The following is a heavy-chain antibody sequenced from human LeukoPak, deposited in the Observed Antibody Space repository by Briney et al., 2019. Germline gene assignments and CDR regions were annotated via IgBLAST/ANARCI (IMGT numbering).Heavy chain of an antibody. Sequence: SPTLSLTFTVSGGSISSGFYYWSWIRPHPGKGLEWVGYIHHSGTALYNPSLKSRVTISMDTSKNEFSLRLSAVTDADTAVYYCARYCSSTKCPFDYWGQGTLVTVSS. CDR1: GGSISSGFYY. V-gene: IGHV4-31*03. J-gene: IGHJ4*02. CDR2: IHHSGTA. D-gene: IGHD2-2*01. CDR3: ARYCSSTKCPFDY.